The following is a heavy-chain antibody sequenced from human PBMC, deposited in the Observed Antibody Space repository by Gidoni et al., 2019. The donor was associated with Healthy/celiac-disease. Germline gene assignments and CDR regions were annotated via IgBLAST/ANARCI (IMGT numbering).Heavy chain of an antibody. CDR3: AKISPVAIDY. D-gene: IGHD5-12*01. CDR2: IYINGST. V-gene: IGHV3-53*02. CDR1: GFTVSSKY. J-gene: IGHJ4*02. Sequence: EVQLVETGGGLIQPGGSLRLSCAASGFTVSSKYMGWVRQAPGKGLEWVSVIYINGSTYYADSVKGRFTISRDNSKNTLYLQMSSLRVEDTAVYYCAKISPVAIDYWGQGILVTVSS.